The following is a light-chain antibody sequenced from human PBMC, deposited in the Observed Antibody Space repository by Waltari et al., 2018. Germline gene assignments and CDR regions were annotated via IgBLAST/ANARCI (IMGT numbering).Light chain of an antibody. J-gene: IGKJ2*01. CDR3: QQYNKWPLYT. CDR2: GAS. V-gene: IGKV3-15*01. CDR1: QSVSSK. Sequence: EIVMTQSPATLSVSPGERATLSCRASQSVSSKLAWDQQKPGQAPRLLIYGASTRATGIPARFSGSGSGTEFTLTISSLQSEDFAVYYCQQYNKWPLYTFGQGTKLEIK.